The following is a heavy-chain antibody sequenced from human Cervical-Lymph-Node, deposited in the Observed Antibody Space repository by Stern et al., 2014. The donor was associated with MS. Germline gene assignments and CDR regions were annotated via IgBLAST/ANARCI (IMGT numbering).Heavy chain of an antibody. CDR1: GFTFSDHA. V-gene: IGHV3-23*04. J-gene: IGHJ3*01. D-gene: IGHD2/OR15-2a*01. Sequence: EVQLVESGGGLVQPGGSLRLSCAASGFTFSDHALTWVRQAPGQGLEWVSAISGSGASTYYAGSVKGRFTISRDNSKNTMFLQMSRLRVEDTATYFCAKDGEIEGDAFDVWGQGTLVTVSS. CDR2: ISGSGAST. CDR3: AKDGEIEGDAFDV.